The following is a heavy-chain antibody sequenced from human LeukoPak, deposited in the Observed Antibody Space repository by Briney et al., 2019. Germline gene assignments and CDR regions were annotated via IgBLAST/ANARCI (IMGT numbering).Heavy chain of an antibody. CDR2: ISSSSSYI. D-gene: IGHD6-19*01. CDR1: GFTFSSYS. Sequence: PGGSLRLSCAASGFTFSSYSMNWVRQAPGKGLEWVSSISSSSSYIYYADSVKGRFTISRDNAKNSLYLQISSLRSEDTAVYSCARLYSSGWYDYWGQGTLVTVSS. J-gene: IGHJ4*02. CDR3: ARLYSSGWYDY. V-gene: IGHV3-21*03.